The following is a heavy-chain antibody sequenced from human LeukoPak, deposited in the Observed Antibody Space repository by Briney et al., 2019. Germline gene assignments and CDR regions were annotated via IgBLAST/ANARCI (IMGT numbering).Heavy chain of an antibody. V-gene: IGHV3-15*01. CDR3: TTDGGVLVRPLFDY. J-gene: IGHJ4*02. CDR1: GFTFSKAW. CDR2: IKSNDHGGAT. D-gene: IGHD2-8*02. Sequence: GGSPRLSCAASGFTFSKAWMGWVRQAPRKGLEWVGRIKSNDHGGATDYAATVKGRFAVSRDDSKNTLYLQLNSLKTEDTAMYYCTTDGGVLVRPLFDYWGQGTLVTVSS.